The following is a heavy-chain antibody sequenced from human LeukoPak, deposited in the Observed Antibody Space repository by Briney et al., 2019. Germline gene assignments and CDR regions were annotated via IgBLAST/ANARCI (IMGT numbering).Heavy chain of an antibody. CDR2: LDPEDGEI. D-gene: IGHD5-18*01. CDR1: GHALTYLS. J-gene: IGHJ4*02. V-gene: IGHV1-24*01. CDR3: ESRLLIHLWAKDF. Sequence: ASVKVSCKVSGHALTYLSMHWVRQTHGKGLEWMGGLDPEDGEITYAQKFQGRVTMTEDTSTDTAYMELSSLRSEDTAVYFCESRLLIHLWAKDFWGQGTLVTVSS.